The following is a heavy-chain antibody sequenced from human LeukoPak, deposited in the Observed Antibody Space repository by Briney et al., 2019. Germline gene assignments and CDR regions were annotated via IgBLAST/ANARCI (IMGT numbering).Heavy chain of an antibody. CDR1: GFTFSSYS. J-gene: IGHJ3*02. V-gene: IGHV3-21*04. D-gene: IGHD4-17*01. CDR3: TKDPNGDYIGTFDI. Sequence: GGSLRLSCAASGFTFSSYSMNWVRQAPGKGLEWVSSISSSSSYIYYADSVKGRFTISRDNAKNSLYLQMNSLRAEDTAVYYCTKDPNGDYIGTFDIWGQGTTVTVSS. CDR2: ISSSSSYI.